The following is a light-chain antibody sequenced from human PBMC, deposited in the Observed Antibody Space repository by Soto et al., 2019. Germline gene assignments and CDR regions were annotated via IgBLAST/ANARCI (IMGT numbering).Light chain of an antibody. V-gene: IGKV1-5*01. Sequence: DIQMPQSTSTLSASVGDRVTITCRASQSISDSLAWYQQKPGKAPDLLISDVSSLERGVASRFSGSGSGTEFTLTISSLQPDDFATYYCQHYKMYSPWTFGQGTRLEI. CDR1: QSISDS. CDR3: QHYKMYSPWT. CDR2: DVS. J-gene: IGKJ5*01.